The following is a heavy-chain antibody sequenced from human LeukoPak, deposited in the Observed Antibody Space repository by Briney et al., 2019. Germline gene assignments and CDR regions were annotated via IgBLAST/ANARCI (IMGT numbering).Heavy chain of an antibody. D-gene: IGHD3-22*01. V-gene: IGHV3-33*08. CDR1: GFTFSNAW. CDR2: IWYDGSKK. J-gene: IGHJ3*02. CDR3: ARAQDYDSSGYVDAFDM. Sequence: PGGSLRLSCAASGFTFSNAWMSWVRQAPGKGLEWVAVIWYDGSKKYYADSVKGRFTISRDNSKNTLYLQMNSLRVEDTAVYYCARAQDYDSSGYVDAFDMWGQGTMVTVSS.